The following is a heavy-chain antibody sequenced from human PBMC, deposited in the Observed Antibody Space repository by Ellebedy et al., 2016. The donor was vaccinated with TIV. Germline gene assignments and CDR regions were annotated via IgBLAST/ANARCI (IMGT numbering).Heavy chain of an antibody. J-gene: IGHJ3*02. V-gene: IGHV4-59*01. CDR3: ARGTTLDI. CDR1: GGSISSYY. D-gene: IGHD1-14*01. CDR2: IYYTGST. Sequence: SDTLSLTXTVSGGSISSYYWSWIRQPPGKGLEWIGYIYYTGSTNYNPSLKSRVTISVDTSKNQFSLKLNSVTAADTAVYYCARGTTLDIWGQGTLVTVSS.